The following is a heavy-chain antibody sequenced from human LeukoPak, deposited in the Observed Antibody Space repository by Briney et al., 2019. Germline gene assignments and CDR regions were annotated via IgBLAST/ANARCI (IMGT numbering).Heavy chain of an antibody. D-gene: IGHD3-3*01. CDR1: GFTFDDYA. CDR2: ISWNSGSI. Sequence: PGRSLRLSCAASGFTFDDYAMHWVRQAPGKGLEGGTGISWNSGSIGYADSMKGRFTISRDNAKNTLYLQMNSLRAEDTAVYYCARDPYYDFWSDRYMDVWGKGTTVTVSS. CDR3: ARDPYYDFWSDRYMDV. J-gene: IGHJ6*03. V-gene: IGHV3-9*01.